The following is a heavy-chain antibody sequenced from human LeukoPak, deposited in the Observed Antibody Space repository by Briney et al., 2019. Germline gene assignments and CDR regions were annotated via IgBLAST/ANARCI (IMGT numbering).Heavy chain of an antibody. D-gene: IGHD3-22*01. J-gene: IGHJ4*02. V-gene: IGHV5-51*01. CDR3: ARQDGYYYDSSGYYY. CDR1: GYSFTSYW. Sequence: GESLKISCKGSGYSFTSYWIGWVRQLPGKGLEWMGIIYPGDSDTRYSPSFQGQVTISADKSISTAYLQWSSLKASDTAMYYCARQDGYYYDSSGYYYWGQGTLVTVSS. CDR2: IYPGDSDT.